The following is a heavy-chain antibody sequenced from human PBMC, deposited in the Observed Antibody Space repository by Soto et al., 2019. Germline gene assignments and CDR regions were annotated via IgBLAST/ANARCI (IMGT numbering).Heavy chain of an antibody. V-gene: IGHV3-74*01. CDR1: GFTFTMYW. CDR3: ARGDPGYSYGKIDY. D-gene: IGHD5-18*01. CDR2: VNSDGTGT. Sequence: EEQLVESGGALVQPGGSLRLSCAASGFTFTMYWMHWVRQAPGKGLVWVSRVNSDGTGTTYADSVKGRFTVSRDNAKNTLYLQMDSLRAEDTAVYYCARGDPGYSYGKIDYWGQGTLVTVSS. J-gene: IGHJ4*02.